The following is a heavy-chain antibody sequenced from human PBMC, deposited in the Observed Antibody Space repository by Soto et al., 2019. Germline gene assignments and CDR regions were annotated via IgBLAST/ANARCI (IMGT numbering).Heavy chain of an antibody. CDR3: AKDISPPRYGRGWAFDY. CDR1: GFTFDDYA. J-gene: IGHJ4*02. Sequence: PGGSLRLSCAASGFTFDDYAMHWVRQAPGKGLEWVSGISWNSGSIGYADSVKGRFTISRDNAKNSLHLQMNSLRAEDTALYYCAKDISPPRYGRGWAFDYWGQGTLVTVSS. V-gene: IGHV3-9*01. D-gene: IGHD6-19*01. CDR2: ISWNSGSI.